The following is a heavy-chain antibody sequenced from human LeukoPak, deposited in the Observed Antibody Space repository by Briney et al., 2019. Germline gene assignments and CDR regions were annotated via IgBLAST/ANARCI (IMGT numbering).Heavy chain of an antibody. CDR3: ARLFGRGYHSSGPQSY. V-gene: IGHV4-59*05. CDR2: IYYTGST. J-gene: IGHJ4*02. Sequence: GSLRLSCAASGFTFSSYEMNWVRQAPGKGLEWIGSIYYTGSTYYNPSLKSRLTISVDTSNNQFSLKLNSVTAADTAIYYCARLFGRGYHSSGPQSYWSQGTLVTVSS. D-gene: IGHD3-22*01. CDR1: GFTFSSYE.